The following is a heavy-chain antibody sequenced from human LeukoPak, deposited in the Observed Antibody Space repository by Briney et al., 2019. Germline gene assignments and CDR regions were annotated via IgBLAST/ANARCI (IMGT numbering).Heavy chain of an antibody. V-gene: IGHV3-11*06. CDR1: GFTFSDYY. CDR2: ISSSSSYT. D-gene: IGHD2-21*01. CDR3: ARDRGGGGMEDAFDI. Sequence: GGSLRLSCAASGFTFSDYYMSWIRQAPGKGLEWVSYISSSSSYTNYADSVKGRFTISRDNAKNSLYLQMNSLRAEDTAVYYCARDRGGGGMEDAFDIWGQGTMVTVSS. J-gene: IGHJ3*02.